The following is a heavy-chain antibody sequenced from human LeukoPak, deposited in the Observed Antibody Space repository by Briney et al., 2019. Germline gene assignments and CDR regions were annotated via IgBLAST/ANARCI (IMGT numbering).Heavy chain of an antibody. Sequence: GGSLRLSCAASGFTVSSNYMTWVRQAPGKGLEWVSVIYTGGSAYYADSVKGRFTISRDSSKNTLYLQMNSLRAEDTAVYYCARAPFPTTVAFDYWGQGTLVTVSS. CDR3: ARAPFPTTVAFDY. CDR2: IYTGGSA. J-gene: IGHJ4*02. CDR1: GFTVSSNY. D-gene: IGHD4-17*01. V-gene: IGHV3-53*01.